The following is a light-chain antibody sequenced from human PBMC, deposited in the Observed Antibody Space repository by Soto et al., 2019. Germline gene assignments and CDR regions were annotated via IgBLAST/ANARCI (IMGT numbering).Light chain of an antibody. V-gene: IGKV3-20*01. J-gene: IGKJ3*01. CDR3: QQYGSSPFA. CDR2: GAS. Sequence: IVMTQSPGTLYLYTGERATLSCRASQSVSSSYLAWYQQKPGQAPRLLIYGASSRATGIPDRFSGSGSGTDFTLTISRLGPEDFAVYYCQQYGSSPFAFGPGTKVDIK. CDR1: QSVSSSY.